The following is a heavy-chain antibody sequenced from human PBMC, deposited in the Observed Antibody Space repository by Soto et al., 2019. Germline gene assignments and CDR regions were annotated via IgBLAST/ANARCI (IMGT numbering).Heavy chain of an antibody. D-gene: IGHD4-17*01. CDR1: GGSISSGGYS. CDR2: IYHSRST. V-gene: IGHV4-30-2*01. Sequence: QLQLQESGSGLVKPSQTLSLTCAVSGGSISSGGYSWSWIRQPPGKGLEWIGYIYHSRSTYYNPSLKSRVTISVDRSKNQFSLKLSSVTAADTAVYYCARVTTVTTSYYFDYWGQGPLVTVSS. CDR3: ARVTTVTTSYYFDY. J-gene: IGHJ4*02.